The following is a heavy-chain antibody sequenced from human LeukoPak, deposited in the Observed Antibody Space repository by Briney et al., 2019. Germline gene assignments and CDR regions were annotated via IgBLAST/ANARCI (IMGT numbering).Heavy chain of an antibody. CDR2: IYYSGST. J-gene: IGHJ4*02. Sequence: PSETLSLTCTVSGGSISSYYWSWIRQPPGRGLEWIGYIYYSGSTNYNPSLKSRVTISVDTSKNQFSLKLSSVTAADTAVYYRARQQGPFFFDYWGQGTLVTVSS. CDR3: ARQQGPFFFDY. D-gene: IGHD1/OR15-1a*01. CDR1: GGSISSYY. V-gene: IGHV4-59*01.